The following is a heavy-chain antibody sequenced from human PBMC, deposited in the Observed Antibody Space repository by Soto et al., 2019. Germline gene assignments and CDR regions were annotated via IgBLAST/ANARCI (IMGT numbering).Heavy chain of an antibody. CDR2: IIPVHGTT. Sequence: QVQLVQSGAEVKKPGSSVKVSCKASGGTFGTHAISWVRQAPGQGLQWVGGIIPVHGTTNYAQIFNGRVTSNAEESSTTANVELTSLRFEDTAVYYCARNRSEMATMTVGFDVWGQGTTGTVSS. V-gene: IGHV1-69*11. D-gene: IGHD5-12*01. J-gene: IGHJ3*01. CDR1: GGTFGTHA. CDR3: ARNRSEMATMTVGFDV.